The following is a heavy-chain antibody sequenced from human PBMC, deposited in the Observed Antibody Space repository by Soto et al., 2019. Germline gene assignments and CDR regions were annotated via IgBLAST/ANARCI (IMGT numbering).Heavy chain of an antibody. CDR3: ARVEYSSSWYSSVYFDY. J-gene: IGHJ4*02. CDR2: IYYSGST. Sequence: SETLSLTCTVSGGSISSYYWSWIRQPPGKGLEWIGYIYYSGSTNYNPSLKSRVTISVDTSKNQFSLKLSSVTAADTAVYYCARVEYSSSWYSSVYFDYWGQGTLVTVSS. CDR1: GGSISSYY. V-gene: IGHV4-59*01. D-gene: IGHD6-13*01.